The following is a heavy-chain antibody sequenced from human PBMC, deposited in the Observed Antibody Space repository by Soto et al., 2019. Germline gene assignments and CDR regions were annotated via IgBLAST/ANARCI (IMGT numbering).Heavy chain of an antibody. CDR3: ARGGVSTRTFDY. J-gene: IGHJ4*02. CDR1: GYNFAGYW. V-gene: IGHV5-51*01. CDR2: IYPSDSDT. Sequence: GESLKISCKGSGYNFAGYWIAWVRQMPGKGLELMGIIYPSDSDTRYRPSFQGHVTISADKSISSAYLQWSSLRASDTAMYYCARGGVSTRTFDYWGQGTPVTVSS. D-gene: IGHD3-3*01.